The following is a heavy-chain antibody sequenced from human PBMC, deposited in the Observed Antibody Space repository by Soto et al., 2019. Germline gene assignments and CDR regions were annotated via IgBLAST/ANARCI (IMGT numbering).Heavy chain of an antibody. CDR2: IIPILGIA. D-gene: IGHD3-22*01. CDR1: GGTFSSYT. CDR3: ARVGDSSGYYRDY. Sequence: GASVKVSCKASGGTFSSYTISWVRQAPGQGLEWMGRIIPILGIANYAQKFQGRVTITADKSTSTAYMELSSLRSEDTAVYYCARVGDSSGYYRDYWGQGTLVTVSS. V-gene: IGHV1-69*02. J-gene: IGHJ4*02.